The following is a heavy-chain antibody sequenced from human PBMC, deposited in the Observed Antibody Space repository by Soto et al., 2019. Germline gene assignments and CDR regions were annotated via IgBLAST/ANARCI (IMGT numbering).Heavy chain of an antibody. J-gene: IGHJ4*02. CDR2: ISNSGGGT. V-gene: IGHV3-23*01. Sequence: EVQLLESGGGLVQPGGSLRLSCAASGFTFSSYAMTWVRQAPGKGLEWVSGISNSGGGTYYADSVKGRFTISRDNSKNTLYLQMNSLRAEDTAVYYCAKPAVAGPAYYYNDYWGQGTLVTVSS. CDR3: AKPAVAGPAYYYNDY. D-gene: IGHD6-19*01. CDR1: GFTFSSYA.